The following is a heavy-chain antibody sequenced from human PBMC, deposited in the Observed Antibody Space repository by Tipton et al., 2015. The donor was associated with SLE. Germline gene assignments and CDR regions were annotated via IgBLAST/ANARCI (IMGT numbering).Heavy chain of an antibody. CDR1: GYTFTSYG. D-gene: IGHD3-16*01. Sequence: QVQLVQSGAEVKKPGASVKVSCKASGYTFTSYGITWVRQAPGQGLEWMGWISTYNGNTKYAQNLQDRVTMTTDTSTSTAYVEVRGLTSDDTAVYYCTVGINYGGFEIWGQGTMVTVSS. CDR2: ISTYNGNT. J-gene: IGHJ3*02. CDR3: TVGINYGGFEI. V-gene: IGHV1-18*01.